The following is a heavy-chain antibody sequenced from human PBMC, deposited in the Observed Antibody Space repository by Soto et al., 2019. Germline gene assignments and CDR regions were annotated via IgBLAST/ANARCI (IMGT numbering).Heavy chain of an antibody. Sequence: QVQLQQWGAGLLKPSETLSPTCAVYGGFVTSGSYYWSWIRQPPGKGLEWIGEMSHSGGTHFNPSLKSRVTISVDTSKNQITLKMSSVTAADTALYYCARVERGTATTVVDAFDIWGPGTMVTVSS. D-gene: IGHD1-1*01. CDR1: GGFVTSGSYY. V-gene: IGHV4-34*01. CDR3: ARVERGTATTVVDAFDI. CDR2: MSHSGGT. J-gene: IGHJ3*02.